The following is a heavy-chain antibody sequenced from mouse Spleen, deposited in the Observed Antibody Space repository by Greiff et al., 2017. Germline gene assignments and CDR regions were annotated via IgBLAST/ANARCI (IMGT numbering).Heavy chain of an antibody. V-gene: IGHV7-3*01. CDR3: ARSYYYGSSWFAY. Sequence: EVKLMESGGGLVQPGGSLSLSCAASGFTFTDYYMSWVRQPPGKALEWLGFIRNKANGYTTEYSASVKGRFTISRDNSQSILYLQMNALRAEDSATYYCARSYYYGSSWFAYWGQGTLVTVSA. CDR1: GFTFTDYY. J-gene: IGHJ3*01. D-gene: IGHD1-1*01. CDR2: IRNKANGYTT.